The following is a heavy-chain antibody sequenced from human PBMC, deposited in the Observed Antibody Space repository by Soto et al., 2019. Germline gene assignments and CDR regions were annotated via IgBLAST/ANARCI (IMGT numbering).Heavy chain of an antibody. Sequence: SETLSLTCTVSGGSISSISYYWGWIRQPPGKGLEWIGSIYYSGSTYYNPSLKSRLTISVDTSTNQFSLKLSSVTAADTALYYCARLNQLVRDYYYGLDVWCPGTTVTVSS. CDR3: ARLNQLVRDYYYGLDV. J-gene: IGHJ6*02. CDR1: GGSISSISYY. D-gene: IGHD6-6*01. V-gene: IGHV4-39*01. CDR2: IYYSGST.